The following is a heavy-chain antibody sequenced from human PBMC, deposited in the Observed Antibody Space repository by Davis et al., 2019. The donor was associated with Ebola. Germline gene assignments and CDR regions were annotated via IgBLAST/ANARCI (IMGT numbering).Heavy chain of an antibody. V-gene: IGHV4-59*01. CDR1: GGSISSYY. Sequence: SETLSLTCTVSGGSISSYYWSWIRQPPGKGLEWIGYIYYSGSTNYNPSLKSRVTISVDTSKNQFSLKLSSVTAADTAVYYCARAPSSSTNLNWFDPWGQGTLVTVSS. D-gene: IGHD2-2*01. J-gene: IGHJ5*02. CDR3: ARAPSSSTNLNWFDP. CDR2: IYYSGST.